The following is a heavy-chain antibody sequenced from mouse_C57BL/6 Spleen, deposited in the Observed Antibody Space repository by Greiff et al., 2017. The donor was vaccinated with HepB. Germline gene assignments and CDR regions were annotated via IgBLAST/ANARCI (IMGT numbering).Heavy chain of an antibody. Sequence: VQLQQPGAELVRPGSSVKLSCKASGYTFTSYWMDWVKQRPGQGLEWIGNIYPSDSETHYNQKFKDKATLTVDKSSSTAYMQLSSLTSEDSAVYYGARGGLFADWGQGTLVTVSA. CDR2: IYPSDSET. D-gene: IGHD2-4*01. V-gene: IGHV1-61*01. J-gene: IGHJ3*01. CDR3: ARGGLFAD. CDR1: GYTFTSYW.